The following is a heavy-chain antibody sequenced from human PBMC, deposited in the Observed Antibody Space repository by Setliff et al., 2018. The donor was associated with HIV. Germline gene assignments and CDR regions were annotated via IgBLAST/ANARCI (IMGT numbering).Heavy chain of an antibody. D-gene: IGHD2-15*01. CDR1: GGSVNDGGHS. CDR2: ISYTGTT. Sequence: LSLTCAVSGGSVNDGGHSWNWIRQAPGKGPEWTGYISYTGTTYYNPSLKSRVTISVDRSNNHFSLILTSATAADTAVYFCARGQCTSTSGANCYWTFNFWGQGTLVTVSS. V-gene: IGHV4-30-2*01. J-gene: IGHJ4*02. CDR3: ARGQCTSTSGANCYWTFNF.